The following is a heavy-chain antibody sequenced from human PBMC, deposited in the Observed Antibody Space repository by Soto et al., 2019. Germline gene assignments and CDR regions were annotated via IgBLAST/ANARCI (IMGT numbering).Heavy chain of an antibody. CDR3: ATSFITTIGTTA. Sequence: EVQLVESGGGLVQPGGYLRLSCEASGFTFRNFGINWVRQAPGKGLEWVSPISSSSTTIYYAESVKGRFTISRDNAKNSLYLQMSSLRGEDTAVYYCATSFITTIGTTAWGQGTLVTVSS. CDR2: ISSSSTTI. D-gene: IGHD1-1*01. CDR1: GFTFRNFG. J-gene: IGHJ4*02. V-gene: IGHV3-48*01.